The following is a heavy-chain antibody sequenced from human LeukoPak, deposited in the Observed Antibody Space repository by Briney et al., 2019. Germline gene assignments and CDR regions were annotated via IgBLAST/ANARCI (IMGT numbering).Heavy chain of an antibody. CDR3: ARVLGAHRYGSIDH. CDR2: ISGSGGST. V-gene: IGHV3-23*01. D-gene: IGHD5-18*01. J-gene: IGHJ4*02. CDR1: GFTFSNYA. Sequence: GGSLRLSCAASGFTFSNYAMSWVRQAPGKGLEWVSSISGSGGSTDYADSVKGRFTISRDNSKKTLYLQMNSLRAEDTAVYYCARVLGAHRYGSIDHWGQGTLVTVSS.